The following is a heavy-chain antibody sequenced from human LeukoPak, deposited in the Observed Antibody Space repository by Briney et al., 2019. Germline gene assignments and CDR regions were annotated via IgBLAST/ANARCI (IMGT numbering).Heavy chain of an antibody. V-gene: IGHV4-59*08. CDR1: GGSFSGYY. J-gene: IGHJ3*02. CDR3: ARHYYYYDSSGYYDAFDI. Sequence: SETLSLTCAVYGGSFSGYYWSWIRQPPGKGLEWIGYIYYSGSTNYNPSLKSRVTISVDTSKNQFSLKLSSVTAADTAVYYCARHYYYYDSSGYYDAFDIWGQGTMVTVSS. D-gene: IGHD3-22*01. CDR2: IYYSGST.